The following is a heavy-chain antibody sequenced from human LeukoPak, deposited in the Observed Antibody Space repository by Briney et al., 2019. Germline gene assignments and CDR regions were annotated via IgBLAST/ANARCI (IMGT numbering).Heavy chain of an antibody. J-gene: IGHJ4*02. V-gene: IGHV3-48*03. CDR3: ASRMVRGVDY. CDR2: ISSSGSTI. CDR1: GFTFSSYE. Sequence: PRGSLRLSCAASGFTFSSYEMNWVRQAPGKGLEWVSYISSSGSTIYYADSVKGRFTISRDNAKNSLYLQMNSLRAEDTAVYYCASRMVRGVDYWGQGTLVTVSS. D-gene: IGHD3-10*01.